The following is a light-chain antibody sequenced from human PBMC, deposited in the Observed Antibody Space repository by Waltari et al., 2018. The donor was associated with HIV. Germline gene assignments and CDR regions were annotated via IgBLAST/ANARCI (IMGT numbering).Light chain of an antibody. CDR1: QSVLYSSNNKNY. V-gene: IGKV4-1*01. CDR2: WAS. Sequence: DIVMTQSPDSLAVSLGARATINCKSSQSVLYSSNNKNYLTWYQQRPGQPPKMLIYWASTRESGVPDRFSGSGSGTDFTLTISSLQAEDVAVYYCQQYYTTPFTFGPGTKVDIK. CDR3: QQYYTTPFT. J-gene: IGKJ3*01.